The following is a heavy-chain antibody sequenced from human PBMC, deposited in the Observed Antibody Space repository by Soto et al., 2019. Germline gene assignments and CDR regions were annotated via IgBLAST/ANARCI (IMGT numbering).Heavy chain of an antibody. Sequence: GGSLRLSCAASGFTFSSYAMSWVRQAPGKGLEWVSSISGSDGITYYGDSVKGRFTISRDNSKNTLYLQMNSLRADDTAVYFCAKGFHIKFGTVLPRWFFDYWGRGSLVTVSS. CDR1: GFTFSSYA. CDR3: AKGFHIKFGTVLPRWFFDY. V-gene: IGHV3-23*01. J-gene: IGHJ4*02. CDR2: ISGSDGIT. D-gene: IGHD2-15*01.